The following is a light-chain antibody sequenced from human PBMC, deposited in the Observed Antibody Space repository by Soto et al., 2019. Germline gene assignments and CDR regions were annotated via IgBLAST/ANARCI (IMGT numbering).Light chain of an antibody. CDR3: QQSYSTPWT. J-gene: IGKJ1*01. V-gene: IGKV1-39*01. CDR1: QSISRY. Sequence: DIQMTQSPSSLSASVGDRVTITCRASQSISRYLNWYQEKLGKGPKLLIYSASDLQGGVPSRFTGSGFGTDFTLTISSLEPEDFATYYCQQSYSTPWTFGQGTKVDIK. CDR2: SAS.